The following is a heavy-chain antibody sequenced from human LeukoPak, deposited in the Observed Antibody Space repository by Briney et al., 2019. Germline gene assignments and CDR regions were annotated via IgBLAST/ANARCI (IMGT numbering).Heavy chain of an antibody. J-gene: IGHJ3*02. CDR3: ATWGLHFDI. Sequence: SVKVSCKASGGTFSSYAISWVRQAPGQGLEWMGGIIPIFGTANYTQKFQGRVTMTRDTSINTAYMELSRLTSDDTAVYFCATWGLHFDIWGQGTMVIVAS. CDR1: GGTFSSYA. V-gene: IGHV1-69*05. D-gene: IGHD3-16*01. CDR2: IIPIFGTA.